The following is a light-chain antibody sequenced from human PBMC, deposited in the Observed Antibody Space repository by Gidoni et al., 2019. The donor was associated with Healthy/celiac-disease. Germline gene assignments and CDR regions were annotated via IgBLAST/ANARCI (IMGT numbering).Light chain of an antibody. CDR3: QQYGSSPRFT. CDR2: GAS. CDR1: PSVSSSY. Sequence: EIVLTQSPGTLSLSQGERATISCRSSPSVSSSYLAWYKQKPGQDTRLLIYGASSRATGIPDRFSGSGSGTDFTLTISRLEPEDFAVYYCQQYGSSPRFTFGPGTKVDIK. J-gene: IGKJ3*01. V-gene: IGKV3-20*01.